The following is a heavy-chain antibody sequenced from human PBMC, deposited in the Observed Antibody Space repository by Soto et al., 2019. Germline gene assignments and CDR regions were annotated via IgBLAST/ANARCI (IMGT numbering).Heavy chain of an antibody. D-gene: IGHD6-19*01. CDR3: ARAFSSGWFVKDHYFDY. J-gene: IGHJ4*02. V-gene: IGHV1-3*01. CDR2: INAGNGNT. CDR1: GYTFTSYA. Sequence: ASVKVSCKASGYTFTSYAMHWVRQAPGQRLEWMGWINAGNGNTKYSQKFQGRVTITRDTSASTAYMELSSLRSEDTAVYYCARAFSSGWFVKDHYFDYWGQGTLVTVPQ.